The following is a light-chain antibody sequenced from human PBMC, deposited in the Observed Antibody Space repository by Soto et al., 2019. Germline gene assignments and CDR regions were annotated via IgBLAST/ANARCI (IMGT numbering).Light chain of an antibody. CDR3: QQYNNWPPTWT. CDR1: QRISSN. CDR2: GAS. Sequence: EIVMTQSPATLSVSPRERATLSCRASQRISSNLSWYQQKPGQAPRLLIYGASTRATGIPARFSGSGSGTEFTLTISSLQSEDFAVYYCQQYNNWPPTWTFGQGTKVDIK. J-gene: IGKJ1*01. V-gene: IGKV3-15*01.